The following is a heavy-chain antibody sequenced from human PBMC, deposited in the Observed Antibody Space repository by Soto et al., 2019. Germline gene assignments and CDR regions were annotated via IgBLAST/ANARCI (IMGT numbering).Heavy chain of an antibody. Sequence: ASVKVSCKAFGYTFTSYAINWVRQARGQGLGWMGWMNPVNGNTGFAQKFQGRGTMTSNTSMNTAYMSLSSPTYEDTAAYFCLEGCCGGDCSDTSCYTINYWGQGTLVIVSS. CDR3: LEGCCGGDCSDTSCYTINY. V-gene: IGHV1-8*02. J-gene: IGHJ4*02. CDR1: GYTFTSYA. CDR2: MNPVNGNT. D-gene: IGHD2-2*02.